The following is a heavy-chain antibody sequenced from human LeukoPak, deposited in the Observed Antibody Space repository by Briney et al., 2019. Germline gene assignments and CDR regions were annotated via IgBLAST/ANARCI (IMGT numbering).Heavy chain of an antibody. D-gene: IGHD6-13*01. Sequence: GGSLRLSCAASGFTFSSYSMNWVRQAPGKGLEWVSYISSSSSTIYYADSVKGRFTISRDNAKNSLYLQMNSLRAEDTAVYYCARPQSSWSHYFDYWGQGTLVTVSS. CDR3: ARPQSSWSHYFDY. CDR1: GFTFSSYS. V-gene: IGHV3-48*01. J-gene: IGHJ4*02. CDR2: ISSSSSTI.